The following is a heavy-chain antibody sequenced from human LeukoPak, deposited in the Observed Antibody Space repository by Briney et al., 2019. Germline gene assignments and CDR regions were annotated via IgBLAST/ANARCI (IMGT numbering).Heavy chain of an antibody. J-gene: IGHJ4*02. V-gene: IGHV1-2*02. CDR3: ARDRVGSGWPRAFYLEF. Sequence: GASVKVSCKPSGYTFTGYYLHWVRPAPAQVLEWLGWMNLNTGATIYAQNFQGRVTMSRDTSISTAYMDLSSLTSDDTAVYYCARDRVGSGWPRAFYLEFWGQGTLVTVSS. CDR1: GYTFTGYY. D-gene: IGHD6-19*01. CDR2: MNLNTGAT.